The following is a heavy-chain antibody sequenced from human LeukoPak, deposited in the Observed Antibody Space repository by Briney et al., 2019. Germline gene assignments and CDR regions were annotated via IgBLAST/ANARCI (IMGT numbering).Heavy chain of an antibody. D-gene: IGHD1-26*01. J-gene: IGHJ4*02. CDR1: GGSISSYY. Sequence: SETLSLTCTVSGGSISSYYWSWIRQPPGKGLEWIGYIYYSGSTNYNPSLKSRVTISVDTSKNQFSLKLSSVTAANTAVYYCARVFSGSYYDYWGQGTLVTVSS. CDR3: ARVFSGSYYDY. V-gene: IGHV4-59*01. CDR2: IYYSGST.